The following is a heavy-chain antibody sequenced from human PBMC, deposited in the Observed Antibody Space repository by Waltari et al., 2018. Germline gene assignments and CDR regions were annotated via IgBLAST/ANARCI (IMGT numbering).Heavy chain of an antibody. J-gene: IGHJ2*01. D-gene: IGHD6-19*01. CDR1: GGTFSSDA. CDR3: AGIAVAGTYWYFDL. CDR2: SFPSFGTA. Sequence: QAQLVQSGAEVKKPGSSVKVSCKASGGTFSSDAIIWVRQAPGEGLEGMGGSFPSFGTANSAPQFQGRVTINADKSTSTAYMELISLRSEDTAVYYCAGIAVAGTYWYFDLWGRGTLVTVSS. V-gene: IGHV1-69*06.